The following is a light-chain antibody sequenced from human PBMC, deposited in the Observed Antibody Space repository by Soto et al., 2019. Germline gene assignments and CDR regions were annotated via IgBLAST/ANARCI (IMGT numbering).Light chain of an antibody. CDR1: QSLSNN. V-gene: IGKV3-15*01. CDR2: HAS. Sequence: EIVMTQSPATLSVSPGERATLSCRASQSLSNNLAWYQQKVGLAPRLLVYHASPRATGIPARFSGSGSGTDFTLTINSLQSEDFAVYYCQQYNRWPLTFGGGTKVEIK. CDR3: QQYNRWPLT. J-gene: IGKJ4*01.